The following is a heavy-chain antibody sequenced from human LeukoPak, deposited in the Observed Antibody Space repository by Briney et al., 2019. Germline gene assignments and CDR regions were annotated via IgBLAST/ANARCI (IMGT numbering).Heavy chain of an antibody. D-gene: IGHD3-9*01. CDR3: ARGARDILTGYYIDY. J-gene: IGHJ4*02. CDR2: ISYDGSNK. CDR1: GFTFSSYA. Sequence: GGSLRLSCAASGFTFSSYAMHWVRQAPGKGLEWVAVISYDGSNKYYADSVKGRFTISRDNSKNTLYLQMNSLGAEDTAVYYCARGARDILTGYYIDYWGQGTLVTVSS. V-gene: IGHV3-30*04.